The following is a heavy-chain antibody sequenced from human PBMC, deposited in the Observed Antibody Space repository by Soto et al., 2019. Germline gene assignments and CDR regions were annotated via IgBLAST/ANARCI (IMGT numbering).Heavy chain of an antibody. CDR1: GYTFTSYG. Sequence: ASVKVSCTAAGYTFTSYGISWVRQAPGQGLEWMGWISAYNGNTNYAQKLQGRVTMTTDTSTSTAYMELRSLRSDDTAVYYCARRGDIVVVPVAPGDNYYYYGMAVWAQGTKGTISS. V-gene: IGHV1-18*04. CDR3: ARRGDIVVVPVAPGDNYYYYGMAV. D-gene: IGHD2-2*01. CDR2: ISAYNGNT. J-gene: IGHJ6*02.